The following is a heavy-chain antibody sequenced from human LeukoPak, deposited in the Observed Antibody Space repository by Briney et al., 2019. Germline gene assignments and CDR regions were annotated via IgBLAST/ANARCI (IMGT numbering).Heavy chain of an antibody. CDR1: GFTFRSYT. V-gene: IGHV3-23*01. D-gene: IGHD3-3*01. Sequence: PGGSLRLSCAASGFTFRSYTMSWVRQAPGKGLEWVSGISGSGSSTYHAESARGRFTISRANSKNTLHLQMNSRRGEDTAIYYCAKDDDDFLDVFDIWGQGTVVTVSS. CDR2: ISGSGSST. J-gene: IGHJ3*02. CDR3: AKDDDDFLDVFDI.